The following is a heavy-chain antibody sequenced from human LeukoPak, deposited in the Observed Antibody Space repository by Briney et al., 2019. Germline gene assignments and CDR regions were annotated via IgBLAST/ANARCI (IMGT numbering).Heavy chain of an antibody. CDR1: GYSLPQLS. CDR2: FDHEGGET. D-gene: IGHD1-26*01. V-gene: IGHV1-24*01. CDR3: ATDVSNRGRCTGPDSFDL. J-gene: IGHJ3*01. Sequence: ASVKVSRQVSGYSLPQLSMHWVGPPPAKGLAWVGGFDHEGGETLYAHTFQGRVTMNEDTSTDTAYMELSSLRSEDTGVCYCATDVSNRGRCTGPDSFDLWGHGTMVTVSS.